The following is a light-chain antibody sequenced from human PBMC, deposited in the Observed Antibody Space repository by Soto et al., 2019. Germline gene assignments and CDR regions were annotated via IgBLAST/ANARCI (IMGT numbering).Light chain of an antibody. CDR3: QQYGDLPWT. J-gene: IGKJ1*01. Sequence: TALTQSPGTLSSSPGERATLSCRASQAVSSNYLAWYQQKPGQAPRLLISGASGRATGVPDRFSGSGSGTEFTLTIDRXESEDFAVYFCQQYGDLPWTFGQGTKVDTK. V-gene: IGKV3-20*01. CDR2: GAS. CDR1: QAVSSNY.